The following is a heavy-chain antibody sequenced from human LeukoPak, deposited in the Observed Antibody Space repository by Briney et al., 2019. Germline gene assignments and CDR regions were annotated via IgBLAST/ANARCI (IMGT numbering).Heavy chain of an antibody. D-gene: IGHD4-17*01. CDR3: ASIGDYGDRWFDP. CDR2: IIPIFGTA. CDR1: GGTFSSYA. V-gene: IGHV1-69*05. Sequence: GASVKVSCKASGGTFSSYAISWVRQAPGQGLEWMGGIIPIFGTANYAQKFQGRVTITTDESTSTAYMELSSLRSEDTDVYYCASIGDYGDRWFDPWGQGTLVTVSS. J-gene: IGHJ5*02.